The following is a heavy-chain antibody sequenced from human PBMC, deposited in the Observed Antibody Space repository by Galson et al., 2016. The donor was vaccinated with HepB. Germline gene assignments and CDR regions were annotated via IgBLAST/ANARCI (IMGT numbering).Heavy chain of an antibody. CDR3: ARDFSSYDEYFDL. Sequence: SLRLSCAASGFSFSSFAMAWVRQAPGKGLVWVSRISGDGSRVNYADFVKGRVTLSRDNAKNTLYLQMNSLRAEDTAVYYCARDFSSYDEYFDLWGQGTLVTVSS. J-gene: IGHJ4*02. D-gene: IGHD3-3*01. CDR1: GFSFSSFA. CDR2: ISGDGSRV. V-gene: IGHV3-74*01.